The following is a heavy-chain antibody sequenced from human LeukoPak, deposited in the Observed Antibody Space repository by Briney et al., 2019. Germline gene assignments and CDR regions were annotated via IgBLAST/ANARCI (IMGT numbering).Heavy chain of an antibody. V-gene: IGHV3-66*02. J-gene: IGHJ5*02. Sequence: PGGSLRLSCAASGFTVSSNYMSWVRQAPGKGLEWVSVIYSGGSTYYADSVKGRFTISRDNSKNTLYLQMNSLRAEDTAVYYCARDHYDFWSGYSGVNWFDPWGQGTLVIVSS. D-gene: IGHD3-3*01. CDR2: IYSGGST. CDR1: GFTVSSNY. CDR3: ARDHYDFWSGYSGVNWFDP.